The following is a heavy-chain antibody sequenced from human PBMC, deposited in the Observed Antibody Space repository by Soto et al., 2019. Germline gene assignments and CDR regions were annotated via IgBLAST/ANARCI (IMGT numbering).Heavy chain of an antibody. CDR1: GFTFSSYA. CDR3: AKGRYYDQAGAYYYYGMDV. CDR2: ISGSGGST. J-gene: IGHJ6*02. D-gene: IGHD3-22*01. V-gene: IGHV3-23*01. Sequence: PGGSLGLSCAASGFTFSSYAMSWVRQAPGKGLEWVSAISGSGGSTYYADSVKGRFTISRDNSKNTLYLQMNSLRAEDTAVYYCAKGRYYDQAGAYYYYGMDVWGQGTTVTVSS.